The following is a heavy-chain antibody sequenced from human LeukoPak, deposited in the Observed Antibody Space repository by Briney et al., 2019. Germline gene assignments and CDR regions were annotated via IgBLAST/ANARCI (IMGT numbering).Heavy chain of an antibody. V-gene: IGHV1-2*02. D-gene: IGHD6-6*01. Sequence: GASVKVSCKASGYTFTGYYMHWVRQAPGQGLEWMGWINPNSGGTNYAQKFQGRVTMTRDTSISTAYMELSRLRSDDTAVYYCARDWQLVHSWFDPWGQGSLVTVSS. CDR2: INPNSGGT. CDR3: ARDWQLVHSWFDP. CDR1: GYTFTGYY. J-gene: IGHJ5*02.